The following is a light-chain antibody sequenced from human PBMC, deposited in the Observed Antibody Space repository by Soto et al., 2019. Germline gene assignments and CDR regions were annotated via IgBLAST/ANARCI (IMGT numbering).Light chain of an antibody. J-gene: IGLJ1*01. CDR2: DVT. Sequence: ALTQPRSVSGSPGQSVTISCTGSNSDVGAYKFVSWLQHNPGEAPKVMIYDVTQRPSGVPDRFSGTKSGNTASLTISGLQAEDEADYYCCSYAGSYTWVFGSGTKVTVL. V-gene: IGLV2-11*01. CDR1: NSDVGAYKF. CDR3: CSYAGSYTWV.